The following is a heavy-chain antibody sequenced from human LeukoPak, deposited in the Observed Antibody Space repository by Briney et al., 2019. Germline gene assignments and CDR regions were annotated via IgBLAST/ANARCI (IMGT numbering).Heavy chain of an antibody. CDR3: ATDDYRGLGY. J-gene: IGHJ4*02. V-gene: IGHV3-74*01. Sequence: GGSLRLSCAASGIIFKNYWMHWVCQAPGKGLVWVSHIIQDGSDTSYADSVKGRFTISRDNAKNTVYLQMNSLRAEDTAVYFCATDDYRGLGYWGQGTLVTVSS. CDR2: IIQDGSDT. CDR1: GIIFKNYW. D-gene: IGHD4-11*01.